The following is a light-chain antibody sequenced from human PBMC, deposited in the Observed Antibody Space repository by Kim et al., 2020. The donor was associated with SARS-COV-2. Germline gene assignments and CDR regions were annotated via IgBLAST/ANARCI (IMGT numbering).Light chain of an antibody. CDR3: QQYNSSPYT. CDR2: RTS. Sequence: GSVGDRVTITCRASQDISNYLAWCQQKPGKAPTSLIYRTSSLQSGVPSKFSGSGSGTDFTLTISSLQPEDFATYYCQQYNSSPYTFGQGSKLEI. CDR1: QDISNY. J-gene: IGKJ2*01. V-gene: IGKV1-16*02.